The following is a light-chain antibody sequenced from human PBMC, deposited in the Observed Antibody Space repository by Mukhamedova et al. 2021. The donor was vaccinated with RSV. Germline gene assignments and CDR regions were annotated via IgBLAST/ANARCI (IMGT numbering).Light chain of an antibody. Sequence: WYQRRVHGKAPKVLIFDASSLQTGVPSRFSGSGSGTEFTLTITSLQPDDFATYYCQQFGDFATFGGGPKVEVK. V-gene: IGKV1-5*01. CDR2: DAS. J-gene: IGKJ4*01. CDR3: QQFGDFAT.